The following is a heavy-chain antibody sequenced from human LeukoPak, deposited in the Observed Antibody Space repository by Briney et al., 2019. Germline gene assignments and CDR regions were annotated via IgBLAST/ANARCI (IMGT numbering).Heavy chain of an antibody. CDR3: ARGIGVPAAMPF. CDR1: GGTFSSYA. D-gene: IGHD2-2*01. J-gene: IGHJ4*02. V-gene: IGHV1-2*02. CDR2: INPNSGGT. Sequence: ASVKVSCKASGGTFSSYAISWVRQAPGQGLEWMGWINPNSGGTNYAQKFQGRVTMTRDTSISTAHMELSRLRSDDTAVYYCARGIGVPAAMPFWGQGTLVTVSS.